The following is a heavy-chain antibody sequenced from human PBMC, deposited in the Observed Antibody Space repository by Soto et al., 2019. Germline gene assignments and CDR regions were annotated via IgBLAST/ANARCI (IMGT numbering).Heavy chain of an antibody. CDR1: GGSFTGYY. Sequence: PSETLSLTCAVYGGSFTGYYWSWIRQPPGKGLEWIGEINHSGSTNYNPSLKSRVTISLDTSKNQFSLKLSSVTAADTAVYYCAREELMAAAGTHFDPWGQGALVTVSS. J-gene: IGHJ5*02. CDR3: AREELMAAAGTHFDP. V-gene: IGHV4-34*01. D-gene: IGHD6-25*01. CDR2: INHSGST.